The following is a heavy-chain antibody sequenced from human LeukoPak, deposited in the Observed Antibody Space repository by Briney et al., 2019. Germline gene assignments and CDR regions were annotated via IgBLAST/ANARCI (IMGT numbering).Heavy chain of an antibody. CDR3: ARDIENASGREGEPDVFDI. J-gene: IGHJ3*02. V-gene: IGHV3-33*01. CDR2: IWSDGSNR. D-gene: IGHD3-10*01. CDR1: GFTFSSYG. Sequence: PGGSLRPSCAASGFTFSSYGMHWVRQAPGRGLEWVAVIWSDGSNRYYADSVKGRFTISRDNSKNTLYLQMNSLRAEDTAVYYCARDIENASGREGEPDVFDIWGQGTMVTVSS.